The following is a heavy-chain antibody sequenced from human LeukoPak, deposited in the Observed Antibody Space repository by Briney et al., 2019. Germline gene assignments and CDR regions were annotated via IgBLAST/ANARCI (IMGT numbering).Heavy chain of an antibody. J-gene: IGHJ4*02. Sequence: PSETLSLTCTVSGDSISSGYYWGWIRQPPGKGLEWIGSIYHSGSTYYNPSLKSRVTISVDTSKNQFSLKLSSVTAADTAVYYCASLPRRWGYSSGWYCDYWGQGTLVTVSS. CDR2: IYHSGST. V-gene: IGHV4-38-2*02. CDR1: GDSISSGYY. D-gene: IGHD6-19*01. CDR3: ASLPRRWGYSSGWYCDY.